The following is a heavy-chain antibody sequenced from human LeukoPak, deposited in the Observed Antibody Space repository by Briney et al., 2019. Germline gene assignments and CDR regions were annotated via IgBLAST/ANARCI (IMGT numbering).Heavy chain of an antibody. D-gene: IGHD3-16*01. J-gene: IGHJ4*02. Sequence: GGSLRLSCAASGFTFSSYDMHWVRQAPGKGLEWVAVISYDGSNKYYADSVKGRFTISRDNSKNTLYLQMNSLRAEDTAVYYCAGGGYFDYWGQGTLVTVSS. CDR1: GFTFSSYD. CDR2: ISYDGSNK. CDR3: AGGGYFDY. V-gene: IGHV3-30*04.